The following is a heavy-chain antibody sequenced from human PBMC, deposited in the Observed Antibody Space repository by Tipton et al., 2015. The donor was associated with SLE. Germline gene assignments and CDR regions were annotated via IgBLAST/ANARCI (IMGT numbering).Heavy chain of an antibody. CDR2: INTISTSK. CDR3: ARDQEYTQYYYYYGMDV. CDR1: GFTFTDSY. V-gene: IGHV3-11*01. J-gene: IGHJ6*02. D-gene: IGHD6-6*01. Sequence: SLRLSCAASGFTFTDSYMTWIRQAPGKGLEWVSYINTISTSKYYADSVKGRFTISRDNAKNSLYLQMNSLRAEDTAVYYCARDQEYTQYYYYYGMDVWGQGTTVTVSS.